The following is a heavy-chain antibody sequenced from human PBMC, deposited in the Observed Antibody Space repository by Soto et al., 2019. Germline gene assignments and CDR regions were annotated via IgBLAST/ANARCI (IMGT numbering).Heavy chain of an antibody. J-gene: IGHJ4*02. CDR3: XRAGSFRFDY. Sequence: EVQLVESGGGLVQPGGSLRLSCAASGFTFSSYWLHWVRQAPGKGLVWLSRINTDGSSTSCADSVKDRFTISRDNAKNTLYLQMNSLXAEDTAXYYXXRAGSFRFDYWGQGTLVTVSS. V-gene: IGHV3-74*01. CDR2: INTDGSST. D-gene: IGHD3-10*01. CDR1: GFTFSSYW.